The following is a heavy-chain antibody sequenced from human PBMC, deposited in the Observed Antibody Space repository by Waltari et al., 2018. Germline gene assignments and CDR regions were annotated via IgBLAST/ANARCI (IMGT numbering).Heavy chain of an antibody. J-gene: IGHJ4*02. CDR3: ASFYKGSGVFGY. D-gene: IGHD3-10*01. CDR2: INHSGST. V-gene: IGHV4-34*01. CDR1: GGSFSGYY. Sequence: QVQLQQWGAGLLKPSETLSLPCAVYGGSFSGYYWSWIRQPPGKGLEWIGEINHSGSTNYNPSLKSRVTISVDTSKNQFSLKLSSVTAADTAVYYCASFYKGSGVFGYWDQGTLVTVSS.